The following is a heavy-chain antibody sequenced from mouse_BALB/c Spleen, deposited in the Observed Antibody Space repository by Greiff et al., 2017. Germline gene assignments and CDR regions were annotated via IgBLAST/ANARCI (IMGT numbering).Heavy chain of an antibody. CDR1: GFTFSSYG. J-gene: IGHJ1*01. D-gene: IGHD2-4*01. Sequence: EVQVVESGGDLVKPGGSLKLSCAASGFTFSSYGMSWVRQTPDKRLEWVATISSGGSYTYYPDSVKGRFTISRDNAKNTLYLQMSSLKSEDTAMYYCARRDYDPYWYFDVWGAGTTVTVSS. CDR2: ISSGGSYT. CDR3: ARRDYDPYWYFDV. V-gene: IGHV5-6*01.